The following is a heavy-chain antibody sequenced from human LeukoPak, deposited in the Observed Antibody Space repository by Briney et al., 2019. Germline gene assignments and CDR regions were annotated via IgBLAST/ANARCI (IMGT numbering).Heavy chain of an antibody. CDR1: GFTFSSYA. J-gene: IGHJ4*02. V-gene: IGHV3-30*01. CDR3: ARAHSGWYGDYFDY. CDR2: ISYDGSNK. D-gene: IGHD6-19*01. Sequence: GGSLRLSCAASGFTFSSYAMHWVRQAPGKGLEWVAVISYDGSNKYYADSVKGRFTISRDNSKNTLYLQMNSLRAEDTAVYYCARAHSGWYGDYFDYWGQGTLVTVSS.